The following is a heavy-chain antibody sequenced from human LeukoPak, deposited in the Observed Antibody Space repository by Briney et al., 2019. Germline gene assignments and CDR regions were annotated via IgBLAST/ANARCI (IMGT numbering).Heavy chain of an antibody. CDR1: GGSFSGYY. D-gene: IGHD6-13*01. Sequence: PSETLSLTCAVYGGSFSGYYWSWIRQPPGKGLEWIGEINHSGSTNYNPSLKSRVTISVDTSKNQFSLKLSSVTAAATAVYSCARDAAAAGAEGGLDYWAQGTLVTVSS. J-gene: IGHJ4*02. V-gene: IGHV4-34*01. CDR2: INHSGST. CDR3: ARDAAAAGAEGGLDY.